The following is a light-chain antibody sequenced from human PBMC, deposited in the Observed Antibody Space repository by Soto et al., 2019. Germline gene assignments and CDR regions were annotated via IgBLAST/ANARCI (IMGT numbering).Light chain of an antibody. V-gene: IGKV3D-11*02. CDR2: DST. CDR1: QSIHTS. Sequence: VLTQSRRTLYLSPGERATLSCGASQSIHTSLAWYQQKSGKPPRLLLYDSTLRANGVPDRFGGSRSGTEFTLTINSLEHEDLAEQDGQQRNVWHPITFGQGTRLEIK. CDR3: QQRNVWHPIT. J-gene: IGKJ5*01.